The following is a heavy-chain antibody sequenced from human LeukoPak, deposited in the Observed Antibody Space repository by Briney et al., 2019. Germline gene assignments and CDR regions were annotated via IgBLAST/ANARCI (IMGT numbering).Heavy chain of an antibody. CDR3: AKLVPTIDLMPFDY. V-gene: IGHV3-23*01. CDR2: ISGRGGST. Sequence: GGSLRLSCAASGFTFSSYAMSWVRQAPGKGLEWVSAISGRGGSTYYADSVKGRLTISRDSSKNTLYLQMNSLRAEDTAVYYCAKLVPTIDLMPFDYWGQGTLVTVSS. J-gene: IGHJ4*02. D-gene: IGHD5-12*01. CDR1: GFTFSSYA.